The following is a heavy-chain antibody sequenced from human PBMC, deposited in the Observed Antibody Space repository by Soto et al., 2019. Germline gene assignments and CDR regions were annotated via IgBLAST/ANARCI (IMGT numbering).Heavy chain of an antibody. CDR1: GFTFKNAW. J-gene: IGHJ5*02. D-gene: IGHD3-10*02. V-gene: IGHV3-15*01. CDR3: TXXXXTIFFDP. CDR2: IKTKADAGTT. Sequence: QLVESGGGLVKPGGSLRLSCAASGFTFKNAWMSWVRQXPGXXXEWVGRIKTKADAGTTDYAAPVKGRFTISRDDSKNTLYLQMNSLKNEDTAXYFCTXXXXTIFFDPRGQGTLVTVSS.